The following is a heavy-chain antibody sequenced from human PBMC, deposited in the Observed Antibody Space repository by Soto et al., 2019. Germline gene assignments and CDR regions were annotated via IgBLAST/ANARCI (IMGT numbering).Heavy chain of an antibody. V-gene: IGHV3-11*01. CDR2: IDSGDGTT. J-gene: IGHJ4*02. Sequence: GSLRLSCTGSGFDFGDYYMSWIRQAPGKGLEWVSYIDSGDGTTYYTDSVKGRFTISRDNAKKTVYLQMSSLRVEDTALYYCVRPYYSSSWFPFDRWGQGAMATVYS. CDR1: GFDFGDYY. D-gene: IGHD6-13*01. CDR3: VRPYYSSSWFPFDR.